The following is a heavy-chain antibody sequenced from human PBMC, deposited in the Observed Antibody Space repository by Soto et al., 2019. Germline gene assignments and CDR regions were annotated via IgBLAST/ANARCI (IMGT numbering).Heavy chain of an antibody. CDR2: TYTNGS. V-gene: IGHV3-53*01. J-gene: IGHJ5*02. CDR1: GFIISHNF. CDR3: ARDGGASGGFDP. D-gene: IGHD3-10*01. Sequence: GGSLRLSCAASGFIISHNFINWVRQAPGKGLEWVSVTYTNGSDYADSVKGRFTISRDSAKNTLYLQMDNLRVEDTAIYYCARDGGASGGFDPWGQGTLVTVSP.